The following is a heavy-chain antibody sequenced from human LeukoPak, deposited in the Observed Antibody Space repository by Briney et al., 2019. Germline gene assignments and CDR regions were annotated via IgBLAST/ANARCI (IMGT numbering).Heavy chain of an antibody. Sequence: GGSLRLSCVASGFSFGTYSMNWVRQAPGKGLEWISYYADSVKGRFTISRDNGKNSLFLQMNSLRAEDTAVYYCARGAPYYYDGSGLYYFDYWGQGTLVTVSS. J-gene: IGHJ4*02. CDR3: ARGAPYYYDGSGLYYFDY. D-gene: IGHD3-22*01. CDR1: GFSFGTYS. V-gene: IGHV3-48*01.